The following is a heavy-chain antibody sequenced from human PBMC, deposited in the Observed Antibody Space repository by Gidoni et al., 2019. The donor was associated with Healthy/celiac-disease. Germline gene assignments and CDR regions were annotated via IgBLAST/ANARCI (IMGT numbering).Heavy chain of an antibody. J-gene: IGHJ4*02. D-gene: IGHD3-3*01. Sequence: QVQLVPSGAEVKKPGASVKVSCKVSGYTLTEFSMRWVRQAPGKGLEWVGGFDLEDGKTVYAHKVQGRVTMTEDTSKNTAYMELSSLRAEDTAVYYCATGAHDFTAGWGQGTLVTVSS. CDR3: ATGAHDFTAG. CDR1: GYTLTEFS. V-gene: IGHV1-24*01. CDR2: FDLEDGKT.